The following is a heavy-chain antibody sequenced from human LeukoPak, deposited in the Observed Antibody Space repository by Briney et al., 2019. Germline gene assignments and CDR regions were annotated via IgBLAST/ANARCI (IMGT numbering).Heavy chain of an antibody. CDR3: ARAVDTGFDY. CDR2: INHSGST. D-gene: IGHD5-18*01. V-gene: IGHV4-34*01. J-gene: IGHJ4*02. CDR1: GGSISIYY. Sequence: PSETLSLTCTVSGGSISIYYWSWIRQPPGKGLEWIGEINHSGSTNYNPSLKSRVTISVDTSKNQFSLKLSSVTAADTAVYYCARAVDTGFDYWGQGTLVTVSS.